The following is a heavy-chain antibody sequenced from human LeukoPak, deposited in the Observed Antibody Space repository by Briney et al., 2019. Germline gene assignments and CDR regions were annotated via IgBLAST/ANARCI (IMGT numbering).Heavy chain of an antibody. CDR1: GFIFSSSE. CDR2: ISTANVI. Sequence: GGSLRISCAGSGFIFSSSEMSWVRQAPGKGLEWVSYISTANVIYYADSVKGRFTISRDDARNSLYLQMNSLRAEDTAVYYCARRYKYYDLNWGQGTLVTVSS. J-gene: IGHJ4*02. V-gene: IGHV3-48*03. D-gene: IGHD3-3*01. CDR3: ARRYKYYDLN.